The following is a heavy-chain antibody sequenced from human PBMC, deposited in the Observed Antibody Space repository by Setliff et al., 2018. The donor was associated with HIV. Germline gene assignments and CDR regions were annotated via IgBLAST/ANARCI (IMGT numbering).Heavy chain of an antibody. D-gene: IGHD3-10*01. J-gene: IGHJ4*02. V-gene: IGHV4-59*08. CDR3: ARHPPPEVRGDVTDY. CDR2: IYYSGST. CDR1: DDSMTSNY. Sequence: PSETLSLTCTVSDDSMTSNYWSWIRQPPGEGLEWIGYIYYSGSTNYNPSLKSRVTISVDTSENQFSLKLSSVTAADTAVYYCARHPPPEVRGDVTDYWGQGTLVTVSS.